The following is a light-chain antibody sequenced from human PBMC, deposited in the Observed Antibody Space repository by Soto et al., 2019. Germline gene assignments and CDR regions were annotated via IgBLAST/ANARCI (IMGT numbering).Light chain of an antibody. J-gene: IGKJ1*01. V-gene: IGKV1-5*03. Sequence: DIQMTQSPSTLSASVGDRVTITCRASQSISSWLAWYQQKPGKAPKLLIYKASSLESGVPSRFSGSGSGTVFTLTISRMLRHDFALSYCQQYSSHWTFGQGTNVEIK. CDR2: KAS. CDR3: QQYSSHWT. CDR1: QSISSW.